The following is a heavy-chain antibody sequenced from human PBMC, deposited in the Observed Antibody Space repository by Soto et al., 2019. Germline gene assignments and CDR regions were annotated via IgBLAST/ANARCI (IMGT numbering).Heavy chain of an antibody. D-gene: IGHD6-19*01. Sequence: ASVQVSCKASGYTFTSYAMHWVRQAPGQRLEWMGWINAGNGNTKYSQKFQGRVTITRDTSASTAYMELSSLRSEDTAVYYCARENHPAVAGTFDYWGQGTLVTVSS. CDR2: INAGNGNT. CDR3: ARENHPAVAGTFDY. J-gene: IGHJ4*02. CDR1: GYTFTSYA. V-gene: IGHV1-3*01.